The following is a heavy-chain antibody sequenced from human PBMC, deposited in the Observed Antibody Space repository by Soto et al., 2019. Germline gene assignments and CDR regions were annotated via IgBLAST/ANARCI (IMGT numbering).Heavy chain of an antibody. J-gene: IGHJ6*02. CDR3: ARGGDIVVVPAAPAYYYGMDV. CDR2: INHSGST. CDR1: GGSFSGYY. V-gene: IGHV4-34*01. Sequence: QVQLQQWGAGLLKPSETLSLTCAVYGGSFSGYYWSWIRQPPGKGLEWSGEINHSGSTNYNPSLKSRVTISVDTSKNQFSLKLSSVTAADTAVYYCARGGDIVVVPAAPAYYYGMDVWGQGTTVTVSS. D-gene: IGHD2-2*01.